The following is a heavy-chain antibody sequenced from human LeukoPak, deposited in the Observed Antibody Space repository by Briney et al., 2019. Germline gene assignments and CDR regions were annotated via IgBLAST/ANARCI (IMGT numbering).Heavy chain of an antibody. Sequence: ASVKVSCKASGYTFTTYGISWVRQAPGQGLDWMVWVSGNNGNTNYAQKLQGRVTMTTDTSTNTAYMELRSLRSDDTAVYYCARDFYHSGTNWYAVFDVWGQGTMVTVSS. CDR1: GYTFTTYG. D-gene: IGHD2-2*01. CDR2: VSGNNGNT. V-gene: IGHV1-18*01. J-gene: IGHJ3*01. CDR3: ARDFYHSGTNWYAVFDV.